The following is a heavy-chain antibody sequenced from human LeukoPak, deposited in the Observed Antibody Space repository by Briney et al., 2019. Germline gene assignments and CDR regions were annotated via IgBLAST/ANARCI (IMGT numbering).Heavy chain of an antibody. D-gene: IGHD3-10*01. Sequence: ASVKVSYKASGYTFTSYGISWVRQAPGQGLEWMGWISSYNGNTNYAQKLQGRVTMTTDTSTSTAYMELRSLRSDDTAVYYCARDNMVRGVIVYWGQGTLVTVSS. CDR2: ISSYNGNT. J-gene: IGHJ4*02. V-gene: IGHV1-18*01. CDR1: GYTFTSYG. CDR3: ARDNMVRGVIVY.